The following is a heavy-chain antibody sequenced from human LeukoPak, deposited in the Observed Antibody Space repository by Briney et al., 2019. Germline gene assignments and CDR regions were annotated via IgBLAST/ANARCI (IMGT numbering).Heavy chain of an antibody. D-gene: IGHD3-22*01. CDR1: GYSISSGYY. CDR2: IYHSGST. V-gene: IGHV4-38-2*01. J-gene: IGHJ4*02. CDR3: ASGDSSGYYYSNGTFDY. Sequence: SETLSLTCAVSGYSISSGYYWGWIRQPPGKGLEWIGSIYHSGSTYYNPSLKSRVTISVDTSKNQCSLKLRSVTAADTAVYYCASGDSSGYYYSNGTFDYWGQETLVTVSS.